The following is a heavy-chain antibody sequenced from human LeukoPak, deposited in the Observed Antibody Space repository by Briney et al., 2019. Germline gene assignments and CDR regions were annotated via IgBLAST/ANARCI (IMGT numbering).Heavy chain of an antibody. J-gene: IGHJ4*02. CDR1: GYSISSGYY. Sequence: SETLSLTCAVSGYSISSGYYWGWIRQPPGKGLEWIGSIYHSGSTSYNPSLKSRVTISVDTSKNQFSLKLSSVTAVDTAVYYCARLSSGSYYVIDYWGQGTLVTVSS. D-gene: IGHD1-26*01. CDR3: ARLSSGSYYVIDY. V-gene: IGHV4-38-2*01. CDR2: IYHSGST.